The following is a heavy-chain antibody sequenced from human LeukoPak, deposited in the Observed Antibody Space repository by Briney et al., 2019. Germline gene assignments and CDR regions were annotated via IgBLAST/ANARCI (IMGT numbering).Heavy chain of an antibody. V-gene: IGHV1-69*05. CDR1: GGTFSSYA. CDR2: IIPIFGTA. J-gene: IGHJ4*02. CDR3: ARGSYSSSGYFDY. D-gene: IGHD6-6*01. Sequence: SVKVSCKASGGTFSSYAISWVRQAPGQGLEWMGRIIPIFGTANYAQKFQGRVTITTDESTSTAYMELSSLRSEDRAVYYCARGSYSSSGYFDYWGQGTLVTVSS.